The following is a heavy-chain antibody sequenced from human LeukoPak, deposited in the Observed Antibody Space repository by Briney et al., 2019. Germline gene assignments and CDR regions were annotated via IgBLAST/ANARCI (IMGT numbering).Heavy chain of an antibody. J-gene: IGHJ4*02. D-gene: IGHD3-10*01. CDR2: ISSSASSI. CDR1: GFTFSDYY. V-gene: IGHV3-11*01. Sequence: GGSLRLSCAASGFTFSDYYMSWIRQAPGKGLEWVSYISSSASSIYYADSVEGRFTISRDNVKNSLYLQMNSLRAEDTAVYYCARDWGVGRRDYWGQGTLVTVSS. CDR3: ARDWGVGRRDY.